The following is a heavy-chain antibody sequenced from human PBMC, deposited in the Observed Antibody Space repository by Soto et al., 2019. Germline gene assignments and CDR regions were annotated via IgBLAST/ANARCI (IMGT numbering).Heavy chain of an antibody. CDR3: ARGHRRVIDY. V-gene: IGHV4-59*01. Sequence: SKTLSLTWTVSGGNIGSYYWSWIRQPPGKGLEWIGYIYYSGSTNYNPSLKSRVTISVDTSKNQFSLKLSSVTAADTAVYYCARGHRRVIDYWGQGTLVTVSS. D-gene: IGHD3-10*01. J-gene: IGHJ4*02. CDR1: GGNIGSYY. CDR2: IYYSGST.